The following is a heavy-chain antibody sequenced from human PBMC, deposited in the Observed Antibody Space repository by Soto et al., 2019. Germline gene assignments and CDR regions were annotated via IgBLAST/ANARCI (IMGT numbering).Heavy chain of an antibody. CDR3: AKDLVGQWLVGAFDI. J-gene: IGHJ3*02. CDR2: ISYDGSNK. CDR1: GFTFSSYG. Sequence: QVQLVESGGGVVQPGRSLRLSCAASGFTFSSYGMHWVRQAPGKGLEWVAVISYDGSNKYYADSVKGRFTISRDNSKNTLYLQMNSLRAEDTAVYYCAKDLVGQWLVGAFDIWGQGTMVTVSS. V-gene: IGHV3-30*18. D-gene: IGHD6-19*01.